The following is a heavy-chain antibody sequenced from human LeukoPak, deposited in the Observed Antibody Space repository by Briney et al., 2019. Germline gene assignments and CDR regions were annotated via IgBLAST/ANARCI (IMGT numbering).Heavy chain of an antibody. CDR2: ISGGGEST. Sequence: GGSLRLSCVASEFTFSSHAMNWVRQAPGKGLEWVSSISGGGESTYYADSVKGRFTVSRDNSKNTLYLQINSLKGEDTAVYYCAKGKYSSGGVPDYWGQGTLVTVSS. J-gene: IGHJ4*02. CDR3: AKGKYSSGGVPDY. CDR1: EFTFSSHA. V-gene: IGHV3-23*01. D-gene: IGHD6-19*01.